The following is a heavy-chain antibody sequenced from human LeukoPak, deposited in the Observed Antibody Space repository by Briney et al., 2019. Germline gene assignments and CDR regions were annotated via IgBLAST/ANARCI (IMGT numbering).Heavy chain of an antibody. D-gene: IGHD3-9*01. CDR2: IYTSGST. J-gene: IGHJ6*03. V-gene: IGHV4-4*07. Sequence: SETLSLTYTVSGGSISSYYWSWIRQPAGKGLEWIGRIYTSGSTNYNPSLKSRVTMSVDTSKNQFSLKLSSVTAADTAVYYCARAPGNYDILTGSYMDVWGKGTTVTVSS. CDR3: ARAPGNYDILTGSYMDV. CDR1: GGSISSYY.